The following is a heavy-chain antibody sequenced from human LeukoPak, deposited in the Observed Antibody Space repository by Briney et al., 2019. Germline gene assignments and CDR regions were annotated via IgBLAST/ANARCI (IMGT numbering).Heavy chain of an antibody. CDR2: IGSSSGII. D-gene: IGHD2-21*02. Sequence: GGSLRLSCAASGFTFSSYSMHWVRQAPGEGLEWVSSIGSSSGIICYADSVKGRFTISRDNAKNSLYLQMNSLRAEDTALYYCSGKYGGSCIYSRRDCYYFDFWGKGTPVTVSS. CDR1: GFTFSSYS. V-gene: IGHV3-21*04. J-gene: IGHJ4*02. CDR3: SGKYGGSCIYSRRDCYYFDF.